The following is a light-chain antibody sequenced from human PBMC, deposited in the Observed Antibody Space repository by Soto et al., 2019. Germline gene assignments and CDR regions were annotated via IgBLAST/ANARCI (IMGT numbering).Light chain of an antibody. J-gene: IGKJ1*01. CDR1: QSVSSSY. CDR3: QQYDSWT. V-gene: IGKV3-20*01. CDR2: ESS. Sequence: EIVLTQSPGTLSLSPGERATLSCRASQSVSSSYLAWYQQKPGQAPRLLIYESSNRATGIAARFSGSGSGTDFTLTISSLEPEDFAVYYCQQYDSWTFGQGTKVDI.